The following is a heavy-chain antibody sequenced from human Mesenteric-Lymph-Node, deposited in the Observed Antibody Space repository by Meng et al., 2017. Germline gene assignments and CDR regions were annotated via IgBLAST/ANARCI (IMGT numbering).Heavy chain of an antibody. CDR3: LRGSGGSV. Sequence: VQLAAPGPARVSPPDPLPLTCAFSGDSITNHNWWAWVRQPPGKGLEWIGEIPHRGSSAYNPSLKSRVSMSIDKSKNQFSLKLTSVTAADTAVYHCLRGSGGSVWGQGTLVTVSS. CDR2: IPHRGSS. J-gene: IGHJ1*01. D-gene: IGHD3-10*01. CDR1: GDSITNHNW. V-gene: IGHV4-4*03.